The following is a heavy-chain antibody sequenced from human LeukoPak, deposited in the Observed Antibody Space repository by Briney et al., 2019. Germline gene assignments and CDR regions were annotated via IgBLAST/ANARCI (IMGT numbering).Heavy chain of an antibody. CDR2: ISGSDGST. J-gene: IGHJ4*02. CDR1: GFIFRNFA. Sequence: GGSLRLSCAASGFIFRNFAMSWVRQAPGKGLEWVSAISGSDGSTYYADSVKGRFTISRDNSKNTLYLQMNSLRAEDTAIYSCAKGSSSNIAARLNYWGQGTLVTVSS. D-gene: IGHD6-6*01. CDR3: AKGSSSNIAARLNY. V-gene: IGHV3-23*01.